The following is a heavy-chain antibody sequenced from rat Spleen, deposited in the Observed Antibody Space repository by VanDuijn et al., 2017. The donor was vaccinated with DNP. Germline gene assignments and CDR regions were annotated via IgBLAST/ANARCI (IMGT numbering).Heavy chain of an antibody. Sequence: VQLKESGPGLVQPSQTLSLTCTVSGFSLTDYSVHWVRQSPGKGLEWVGIIWGDGNTDYNSALKSRLSINRDTSKSQVFLKMNSLQTDDTATYYCTRESWGYVMDAWGQGASVTVSS. J-gene: IGHJ4*01. CDR2: IWGDGNT. CDR3: TRESWGYVMDA. V-gene: IGHV2S75*01. CDR1: GFSLTDYS. D-gene: IGHD1-7*01.